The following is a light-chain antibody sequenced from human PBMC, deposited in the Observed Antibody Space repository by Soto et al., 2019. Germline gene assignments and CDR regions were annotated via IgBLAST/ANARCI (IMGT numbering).Light chain of an antibody. J-gene: IGLJ2*01. CDR3: SSYAGSNIVV. CDR1: SSDVGGYNF. V-gene: IGLV2-8*01. Sequence: QSALTQPPSASGSPGQSVTISCTGTSSDVGGYNFVSWYQQHPGKAPKLMIYEVSERPSGVPDRFSGSKSGNTASLTVCGLQAEDEADYYCSSYAGSNIVVFGAGTKVTVL. CDR2: EVS.